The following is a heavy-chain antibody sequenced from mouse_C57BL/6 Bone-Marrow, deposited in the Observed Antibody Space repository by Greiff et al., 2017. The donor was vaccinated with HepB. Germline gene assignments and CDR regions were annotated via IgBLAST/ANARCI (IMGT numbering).Heavy chain of an antibody. CDR2: IYPRSGNT. CDR1: GYTFTSYG. Sequence: VKLQESGAELARPGASVKLSCKASGYTFTSYGISWVKQRTGQGLEWIGEIYPRSGNTYYNEKFKGKATLTADKSSSTAYMELRSLTSEDSAVYFYARSYAHNFDYWGQGTTLTVSS. J-gene: IGHJ2*01. D-gene: IGHD1-1*01. CDR3: ARSYAHNFDY. V-gene: IGHV1-81*01.